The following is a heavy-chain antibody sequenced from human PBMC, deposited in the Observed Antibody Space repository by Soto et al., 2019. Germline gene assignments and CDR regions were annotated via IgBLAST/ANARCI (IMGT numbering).Heavy chain of an antibody. CDR2: IWFDGNKK. D-gene: IGHD6-13*01. Sequence: GGSLRLSCAASGFTFSSYGMHWVRQAPGKGLEWVAVIWFDGNKKLYADSVKGRFTISRDISNNTLYLQMNSLRAEDTAVYYCARDSLETQAAAANYFFDYWGQGTLVTVSS. J-gene: IGHJ4*02. CDR1: GFTFSSYG. V-gene: IGHV3-33*01. CDR3: ARDSLETQAAAANYFFDY.